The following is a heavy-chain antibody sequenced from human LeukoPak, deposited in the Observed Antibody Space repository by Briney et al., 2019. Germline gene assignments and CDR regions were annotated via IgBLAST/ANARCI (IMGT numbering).Heavy chain of an antibody. CDR3: AKGGTNYDLSFDP. V-gene: IGHV3-30*02. CDR2: IRYDGSNK. D-gene: IGHD3-3*01. Sequence: GGSLRLACAASGFTFSSHGMHWVRQAPGKGLEWVAFIRYDGSNKYYADSVKGRFTISRDNSKNTLYLQMNSLRAEDTAVYYCAKGGTNYDLSFDPWGQGTLVTVSS. CDR1: GFTFSSHG. J-gene: IGHJ5*02.